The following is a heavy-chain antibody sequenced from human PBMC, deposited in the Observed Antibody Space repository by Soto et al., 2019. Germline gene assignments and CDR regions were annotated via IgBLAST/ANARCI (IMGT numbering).Heavy chain of an antibody. CDR1: GFTVSSNY. D-gene: IGHD3-10*01. V-gene: IGHV3-66*04. J-gene: IGHJ6*03. CDR2: IYSGGST. CDR3: ARLLWFGELYMDV. Sequence: GGSLRLSCAASGFTVSSNYMSWVRQAPGKGLEWVSVIYSGGSTYYADSVKGRFTISRDNSKNTLYLQMNSLRAEDTAVYYCARLLWFGELYMDVWGKGTTVTVSS.